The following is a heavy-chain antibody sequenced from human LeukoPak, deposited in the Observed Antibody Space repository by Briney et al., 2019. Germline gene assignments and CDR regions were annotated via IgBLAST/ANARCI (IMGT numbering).Heavy chain of an antibody. CDR2: IYQSGST. CDR1: GYSISSAYY. J-gene: IGHJ4*02. Sequence: PSETLSLTCTVSGYSISSAYYWGWIRQPPGKGLEWIGSIYQSGSTYYTPSLKSRVTISVDTSKNQFSLKLSSVTAADTAVYLCASKRGSAWFFDYWGQGTLVTVSS. CDR3: ASKRGSAWFFDY. D-gene: IGHD6-19*01. V-gene: IGHV4-38-2*02.